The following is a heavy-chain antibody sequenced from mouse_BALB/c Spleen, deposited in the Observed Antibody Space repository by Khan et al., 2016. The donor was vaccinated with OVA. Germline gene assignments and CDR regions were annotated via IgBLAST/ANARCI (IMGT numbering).Heavy chain of an antibody. D-gene: IGHD1-1*01. CDR1: GYTFTNYG. CDR3: ARPHYFSYTQDY. Sequence: QIQLVQSGPELKKPGETVKISCKASGYTFTNYGMNWVKQSPGKALKWMGWINTYTGEPTYADDFKGRFAFSLETSASTAYLQINNLKNEDTATYFCARPHYFSYTQDYWGQGTSVTVSS. J-gene: IGHJ4*01. V-gene: IGHV9-3-1*01. CDR2: INTYTGEP.